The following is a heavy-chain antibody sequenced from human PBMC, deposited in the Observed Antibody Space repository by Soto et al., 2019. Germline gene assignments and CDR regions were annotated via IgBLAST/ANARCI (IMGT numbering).Heavy chain of an antibody. CDR2: IYPGDSDT. D-gene: IGHD2-15*01. CDR1: DFSFTTYW. J-gene: IGHJ6*03. V-gene: IGHV5-51*01. CDR3: ARRGGAPDYYYYYMDV. Sequence: PGESLKISCQIYDFSFTTYWIGWVRQMPGKGLEWMGIIYPGDSDTRYSPSFQGQVTISADKSISTAYLQWSSLKASDTAMYYCARRGGAPDYYYYYMDVWGKGTTVTVSS.